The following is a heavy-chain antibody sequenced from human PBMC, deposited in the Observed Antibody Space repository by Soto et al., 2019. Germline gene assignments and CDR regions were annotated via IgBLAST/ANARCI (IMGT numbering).Heavy chain of an antibody. CDR3: AKDNCISTDCYSLYNWFNP. V-gene: IGHV3-30*18. CDR1: GFTFSSYG. CDR2: ISYEGSNK. Sequence: QVQLVESGGGVVQPGRSLRLSCAASGFTFSSYGIHWVRQAPCTGLEWVAVISYEGSNKYYADSVKGRFTISRDNSKNTLYLKMNSLRAEDTAVYYCAKDNCISTDCYSLYNWFNPGGQGTRVTVSS. D-gene: IGHD2-2*02. J-gene: IGHJ5*02.